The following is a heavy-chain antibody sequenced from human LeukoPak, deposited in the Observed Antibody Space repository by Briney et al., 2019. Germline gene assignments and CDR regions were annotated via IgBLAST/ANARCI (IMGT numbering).Heavy chain of an antibody. V-gene: IGHV1-69*13. CDR3: ATLQTGTMIHYYYYYMDV. J-gene: IGHJ6*03. Sequence: GASVKVSCKASGGTFSSYAISWVRQAPGQGLEWMGGIIPIFGTANYAQKFQGRVTITADESTSTAYMELSSLRSEDTAVYYCATLQTGTMIHYYYYYMDVWGKGTTVTVSS. CDR2: IIPIFGTA. D-gene: IGHD1-1*01. CDR1: GGTFSSYA.